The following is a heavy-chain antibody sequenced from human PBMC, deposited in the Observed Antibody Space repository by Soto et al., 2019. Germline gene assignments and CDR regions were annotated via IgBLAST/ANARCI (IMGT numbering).Heavy chain of an antibody. CDR2: MNPNTGNS. D-gene: IGHD1-1*01. CDR1: GYTFTSYD. V-gene: IGHV1-8*01. J-gene: IGHJ4*02. Sequence: QVQLVQSGAEVRKPGASVKVSCEASGYTFTSYDIYWVRQATGQGLEWMGWMNPNTGNSGYAQKFQGRVTMTSDTSISTAHMVLSSLRSDDTAVYYCARRAETNGWNGFGADKYYFDFWGQGTLVTVSS. CDR3: ARRAETNGWNGFGADKYYFDF.